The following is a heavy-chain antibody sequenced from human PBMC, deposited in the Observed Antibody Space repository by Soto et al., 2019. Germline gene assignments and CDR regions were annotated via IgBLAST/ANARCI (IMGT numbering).Heavy chain of an antibody. V-gene: IGHV4-34*01. CDR1: GGSFSGYY. CDR3: ARDKITGLFDY. D-gene: IGHD2-8*02. J-gene: IGHJ4*02. Sequence: QVQLQQWGAGLLKPSETRSLTCAVYGGSFSGYYWTWIRQPPGTGLEWIGEINHSGSTNYNPSLKXRVPISVDTSKNQFSLKLTSVTAADTAVYYCARDKITGLFDYWGQGTLVTVSS. CDR2: INHSGST.